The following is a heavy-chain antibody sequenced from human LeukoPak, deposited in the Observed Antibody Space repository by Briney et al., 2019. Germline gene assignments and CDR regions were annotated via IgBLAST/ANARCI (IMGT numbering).Heavy chain of an antibody. CDR2: ISSSGSTI. V-gene: IGHV3-48*03. J-gene: IGHJ6*04. CDR1: GFTFSSYE. Sequence: PGGSLRLSCAASGFTFSSYEMNWVRQAPGKGLEWVSYISSSGSTIYYADSVKGRFTISRDNAKNSLYLQMNSLRAEDTAVYYCAREGYCSGGSCYPQYFYYGMDVWGKGTTVTVSS. CDR3: AREGYCSGGSCYPQYFYYGMDV. D-gene: IGHD2-15*01.